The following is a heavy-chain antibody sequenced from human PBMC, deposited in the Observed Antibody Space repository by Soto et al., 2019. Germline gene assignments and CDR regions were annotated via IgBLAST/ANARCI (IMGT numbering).Heavy chain of an antibody. CDR3: ARHPGGRGYYYGMDV. V-gene: IGHV1-69*13. Sequence: ASVKVSCKASGGTFSSYAISWVRQAPGQGLEWMGGIIPIFGTANYAQKFQGRVTITADESTSTAYMELSSLRSEDTAVYYCARHPGGRGYYYGMDVSGQGTTVTVSS. D-gene: IGHD2-15*01. CDR2: IIPIFGTA. J-gene: IGHJ6*01. CDR1: GGTFSSYA.